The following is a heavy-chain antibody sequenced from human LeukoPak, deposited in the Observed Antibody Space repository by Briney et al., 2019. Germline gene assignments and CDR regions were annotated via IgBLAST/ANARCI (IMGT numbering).Heavy chain of an antibody. CDR2: IYYSGST. CDR3: ARHLGCSGGSCYPNNWFDP. D-gene: IGHD2-15*01. J-gene: IGHJ5*02. Sequence: NPSETLSLTCTVSGGSISSYYWSWIRQPPGKGLEWIGYIYYSGSTYYNPSLKSRVTISVDTSKNQFSLKLSSVTAADTAVYYCARHLGCSGGSCYPNNWFDPWGQGTLVTVSS. V-gene: IGHV4-59*04. CDR1: GGSISSYY.